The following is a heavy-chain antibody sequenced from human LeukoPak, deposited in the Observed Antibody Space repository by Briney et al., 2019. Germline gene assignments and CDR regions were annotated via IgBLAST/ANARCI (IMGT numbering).Heavy chain of an antibody. D-gene: IGHD6-13*01. Sequence: GGSLRLSCAASRFTFSSYAMSWVRQAPGKGLEWVSAISSSGGSSYYADSVKGRFTVSRDNSKNTLYLQMNSLRAEDTAVYYCAKTQEQQLASNWFDPWGQGTLVTVSS. CDR1: RFTFSSYA. V-gene: IGHV3-23*01. CDR3: AKTQEQQLASNWFDP. CDR2: ISSSGGSS. J-gene: IGHJ5*02.